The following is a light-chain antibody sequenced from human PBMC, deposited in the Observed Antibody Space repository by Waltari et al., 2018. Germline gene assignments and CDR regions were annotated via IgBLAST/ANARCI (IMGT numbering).Light chain of an antibody. CDR3: QNYKSAPRT. J-gene: IGKJ1*01. Sequence: DIQMTQSPSSLSASVGDSVTITCRASQGINNFLAWYQQKPDEDPSLLIYGASTLQSGVPSRFSGSGSWTDFTLTISSLQPEDVGTYYCQNYKSAPRTFGQGTKVEIK. V-gene: IGKV1-27*01. CDR1: QGINNF. CDR2: GAS.